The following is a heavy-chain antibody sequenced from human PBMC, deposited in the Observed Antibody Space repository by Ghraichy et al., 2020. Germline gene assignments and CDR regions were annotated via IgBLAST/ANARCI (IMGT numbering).Heavy chain of an antibody. CDR2: ISGSGGST. CDR3: ANIVVVTVSKFDY. Sequence: GGSLRLSCAASGFTFSSYAMSWVRQAPGKGLEWVSAISGSGGSTYYADSVKGRFTISRDNSKNTLYLQMNSLRAEDTAVYYCANIVVVTVSKFDYWGQGTLVTVSS. CDR1: GFTFSSYA. J-gene: IGHJ4*02. V-gene: IGHV3-23*01. D-gene: IGHD2-21*02.